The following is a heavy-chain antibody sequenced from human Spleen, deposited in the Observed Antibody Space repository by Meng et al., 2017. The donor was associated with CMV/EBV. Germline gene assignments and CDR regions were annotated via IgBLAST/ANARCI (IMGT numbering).Heavy chain of an antibody. D-gene: IGHD2-8*01. CDR3: ARGVLMVSITFDY. CDR2: IYYSGST. J-gene: IGHJ4*02. CDR1: GGSISRSSYY. Sequence: SETLSLTCTVSGGSISRSSYYWGWIRQPPGKGLEWIGSIYYSGSTYYNPSLKSRVTISVDTSKNQFSLKLSSVTAADTAVYYCARGVLMVSITFDYWGQGTLVTVSS. V-gene: IGHV4-39*01.